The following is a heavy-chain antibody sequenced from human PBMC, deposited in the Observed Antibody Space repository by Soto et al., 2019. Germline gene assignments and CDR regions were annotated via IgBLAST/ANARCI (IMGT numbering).Heavy chain of an antibody. CDR2: FDPEDGET. CDR1: GYTLTELS. D-gene: IGHD1-26*01. Sequence: ASVKVSCKVSGYTLTELSMHWVRQAPGKGLEWMGGFDPEDGETIYAQKFQGRVTMTEDTSTDTAYMELSSLRSEDTAVYYCATRWSSWELLYLPFDYWGQGTLVTVSS. J-gene: IGHJ4*02. CDR3: ATRWSSWELLYLPFDY. V-gene: IGHV1-24*01.